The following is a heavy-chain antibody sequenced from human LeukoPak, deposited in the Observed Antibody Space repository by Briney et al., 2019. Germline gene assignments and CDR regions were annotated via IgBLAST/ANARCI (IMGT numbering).Heavy chain of an antibody. J-gene: IGHJ3*02. CDR3: VLDLFSSFAFDI. CDR2: IYSGGSI. D-gene: IGHD3/OR15-3a*01. V-gene: IGHV3-53*01. CDR1: GLIVNSNY. Sequence: PGGSLRLSCAASGLIVNSNYMSWVRQAPGKGLEWVSVIYSGGSIYYADSVKGRFTISRDNSKNTLYLQMNSLTAEDTAVYYCVLDLFSSFAFDIWGQGTMVTVSS.